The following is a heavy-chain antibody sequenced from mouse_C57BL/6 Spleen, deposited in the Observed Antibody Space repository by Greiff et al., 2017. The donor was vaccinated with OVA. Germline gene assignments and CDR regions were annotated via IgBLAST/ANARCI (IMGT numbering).Heavy chain of an antibody. J-gene: IGHJ1*03. CDR3: ARGGLRGYWYFDV. Sequence: QVQLQQPGAELVKPGASVKLSCKASGYTFTSYWMHWVKQRPGQGLEWIGMIHPNSGSTNYNEKFKSKATLTVDKSSSTAYMQLSSLTSEDSAVYDCARGGLRGYWYFDVWGTGTTVTVSS. CDR2: IHPNSGST. CDR1: GYTFTSYW. V-gene: IGHV1-64*01. D-gene: IGHD2-4*01.